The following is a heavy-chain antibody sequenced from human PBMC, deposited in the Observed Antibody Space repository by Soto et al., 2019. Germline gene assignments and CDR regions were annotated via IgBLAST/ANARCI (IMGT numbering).Heavy chain of an antibody. V-gene: IGHV1-3*01. CDR2: INAGNGNT. D-gene: IGHD5-12*01. CDR3: ARPQRDGYNSNFDY. Sequence: QVPLVQSGAEVKKPGASVKVSCKASGYTFTSYAMHWVRQAPGQRLEWMGWINAGNGNTKYSQKFQGRVTITRDTSASTAYMELSSLRSEDTAVYYCARPQRDGYNSNFDYWGQGTLVTVSS. CDR1: GYTFTSYA. J-gene: IGHJ4*02.